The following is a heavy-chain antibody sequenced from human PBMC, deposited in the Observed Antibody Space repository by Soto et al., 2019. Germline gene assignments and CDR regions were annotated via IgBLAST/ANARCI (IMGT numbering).Heavy chain of an antibody. Sequence: HPGGSLRLSCAASGFTFSTSAMHWVRQAPGKGLEWVALISYHGSNKYYADSVEGRFTISRDNSKNTVSLQMNSLRAEDTATYYCARDLIKYADYWGQGTLVTVSS. CDR3: ARDLIKYADY. CDR1: GFTFSTSA. CDR2: ISYHGSNK. D-gene: IGHD2-8*01. V-gene: IGHV3-30-3*01. J-gene: IGHJ4*02.